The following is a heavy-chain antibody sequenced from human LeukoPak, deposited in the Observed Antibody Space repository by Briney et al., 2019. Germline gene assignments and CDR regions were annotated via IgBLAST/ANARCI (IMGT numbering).Heavy chain of an antibody. D-gene: IGHD5/OR15-5a*01. V-gene: IGHV3-7*05. J-gene: IGHJ4*02. CDR1: GFTFNLYW. CDR2: IKQDGSEK. Sequence: PGGSLRLSCAASGFTFNLYWMSWVRQAPGKGLEWVANIKQDGSEKYYVDSVKGRFTISRDNARNSLFLQMNSLRAEDTAVYYCVSTATFDHWGQGTLVTVSS. CDR3: VSTATFDH.